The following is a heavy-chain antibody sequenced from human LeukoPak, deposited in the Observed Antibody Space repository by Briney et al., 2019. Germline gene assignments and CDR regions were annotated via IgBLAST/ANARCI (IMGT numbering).Heavy chain of an antibody. CDR3: AIPYGSGSYYASRYYYYYMDV. J-gene: IGHJ6*03. V-gene: IGHV1-18*01. Sequence: ASVKVSCKASGYTFTSYGISWVRQAPGQGLEWMGWISAYNGNTNYAQKLQGRVTMTTDTSTSTAYMELRSLRSDDTAVYYCAIPYGSGSYYASRYYYYYMDVWGKGTTVTVSS. CDR1: GYTFTSYG. D-gene: IGHD3-10*01. CDR2: ISAYNGNT.